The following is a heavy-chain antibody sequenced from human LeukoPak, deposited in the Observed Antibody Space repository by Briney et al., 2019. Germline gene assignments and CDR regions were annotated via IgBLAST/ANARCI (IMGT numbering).Heavy chain of an antibody. D-gene: IGHD3-9*01. CDR3: AKWGDYDILTGYYVPDF. V-gene: IGHV3-23*01. CDR2: ITVSGDTT. Sequence: PGASLRLSCAASGVIFRNYAMSWVRQAPGKGLEWVSAITVSGDTTYYADSVKGRFTISRDNSKNTLYVEMNTLRVEDTAIYYCAKWGDYDILTGYYVPDFWGQGTLVTVSS. CDR1: GVIFRNYA. J-gene: IGHJ4*02.